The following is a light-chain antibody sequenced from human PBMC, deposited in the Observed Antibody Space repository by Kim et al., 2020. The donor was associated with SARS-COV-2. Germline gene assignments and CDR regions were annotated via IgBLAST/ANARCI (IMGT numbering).Light chain of an antibody. CDR2: RDS. V-gene: IGLV3-9*01. J-gene: IGLJ3*02. CDR1: NIGSKN. CDR3: QVWDSSTWV. Sequence: SSELTQPLSVSVALGQTARITCGGNNIGSKNVHWHQQTAGQAPVLVIYRDSNRPSRIPEPFSRSNSGNTATLPISSAQDGDEDSIYSQVWDSSTWVFCGG.